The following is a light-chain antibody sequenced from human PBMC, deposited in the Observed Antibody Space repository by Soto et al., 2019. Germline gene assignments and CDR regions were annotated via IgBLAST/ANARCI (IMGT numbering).Light chain of an antibody. CDR2: GAS. V-gene: IGKV3-15*01. Sequence: EIVMTQSPATLSVSPGERATLSCRASQSVSSNLAWYQQKPGQAPRLGIYGASTRAPGTPASFSGSGSGSDITLTISSLQSVDFAVYYCQQYNNWPQTFGHGTKGDIK. J-gene: IGKJ1*01. CDR1: QSVSSN. CDR3: QQYNNWPQT.